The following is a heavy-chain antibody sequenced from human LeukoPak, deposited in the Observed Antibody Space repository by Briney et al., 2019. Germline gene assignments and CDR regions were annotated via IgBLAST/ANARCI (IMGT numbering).Heavy chain of an antibody. CDR3: ARGRYYYGSGNYFDY. CDR1: GGSISSGSYY. V-gene: IGHV4-61*02. Sequence: SETLSLTCTVSGGSISSGSYYWSWIRQPAGKGLEWIGRIYTSGSTNYNPSLKSRVTISVDTSKNQFSLKLSSVTAADTDVYYCARGRYYYGSGNYFDYWGQGTLVTVSS. J-gene: IGHJ4*02. CDR2: IYTSGST. D-gene: IGHD3-10*01.